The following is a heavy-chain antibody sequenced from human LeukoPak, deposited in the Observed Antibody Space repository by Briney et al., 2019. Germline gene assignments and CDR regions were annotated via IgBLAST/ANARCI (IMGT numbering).Heavy chain of an antibody. CDR2: ISGSGGNT. CDR1: GFTFSSHW. V-gene: IGHV3-23*01. Sequence: GGSLRLSCAASGFTFSSHWMHWVRQAPGKGLEWVSAISGSGGNTYYADSVKGRFTISRDNSKNTLYLQMNSLRAEDTAVYYCANDHSSYYDFWSGYSYFDYWGQGTLVTVSS. CDR3: ANDHSSYYDFWSGYSYFDY. D-gene: IGHD3-3*01. J-gene: IGHJ4*02.